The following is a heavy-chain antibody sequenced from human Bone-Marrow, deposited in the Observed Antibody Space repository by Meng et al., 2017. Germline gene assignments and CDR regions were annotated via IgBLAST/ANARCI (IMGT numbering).Heavy chain of an antibody. Sequence: SVKVSCKASGGTFSSYAISWVRQAPGQGLEWMGGIIPIFGTANYAQKFQGRVTMTTDTSTSTAYMELRSLRSDDTAVYYCARDYDYVWGSYRPFDYWGQGTLVTVSS. D-gene: IGHD3-16*02. V-gene: IGHV1-69*05. CDR1: GGTFSSYA. CDR3: ARDYDYVWGSYRPFDY. J-gene: IGHJ4*02. CDR2: IIPIFGTA.